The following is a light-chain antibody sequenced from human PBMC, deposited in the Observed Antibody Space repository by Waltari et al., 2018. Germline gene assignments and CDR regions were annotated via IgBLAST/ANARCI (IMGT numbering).Light chain of an antibody. CDR2: DAS. CDR3: QQRSGWPQT. Sequence: EIVLTQSPATLSLSPGESATLSCRASQSIGTYLAWYQQTPGKAPRLLIYDASNRATGIPPRFSGSGSGTDFILTISSLEPEDFAVYYCQQRSGWPQTFGQGTNVEI. CDR1: QSIGTY. J-gene: IGKJ1*01. V-gene: IGKV3-11*01.